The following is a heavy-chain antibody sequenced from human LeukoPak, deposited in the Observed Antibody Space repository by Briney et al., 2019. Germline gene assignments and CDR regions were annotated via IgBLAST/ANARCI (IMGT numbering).Heavy chain of an antibody. J-gene: IGHJ3*02. D-gene: IGHD3-9*01. CDR3: ARNTYDILTSYFPNDAFDI. CDR1: GFTLSSYW. Sequence: GGSLRLSCAASGFTLSSYWMSWVRQAPGKGLEWVANIKQDGSEKDYVDSVKGRFTISRDNAKNSLYLQMNSLRAEDTAVYYCARNTYDILTSYFPNDAFDIWGQGTMVTVSS. V-gene: IGHV3-7*01. CDR2: IKQDGSEK.